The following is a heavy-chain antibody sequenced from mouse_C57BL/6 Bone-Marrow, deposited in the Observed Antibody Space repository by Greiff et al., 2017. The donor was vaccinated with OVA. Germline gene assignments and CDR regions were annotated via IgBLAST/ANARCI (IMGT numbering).Heavy chain of an antibody. CDR2: IHPSDSDT. V-gene: IGHV1-74*01. D-gene: IGHD1-1*01. Sequence: VQLQQPGAELVKPGASVKVSCKASGYTFTSYWMHWVKQRPGQGLEWIGRIHPSDSDTNYNQKFKGKATLTVDKSSSTAYMQLSSLTSEDSAVYYCAYYYGSSYWYFDVWGTGTTVTVSS. CDR3: AYYYGSSYWYFDV. J-gene: IGHJ1*03. CDR1: GYTFTSYW.